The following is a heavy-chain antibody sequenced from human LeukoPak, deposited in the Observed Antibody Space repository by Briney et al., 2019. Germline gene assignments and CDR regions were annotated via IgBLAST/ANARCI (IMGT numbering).Heavy chain of an antibody. CDR1: GASVSSIGYS. J-gene: IGHJ5*02. D-gene: IGHD6-19*01. V-gene: IGHV4-30-2*01. CDR2: IYHSGST. CDR3: AREVRRSGWYDQLRNNWFDP. Sequence: NSSETLSLTCGVSGASVSSIGYSWSWIRQPPGKGLEWIGEIYHSGSTNYNPSLTSRVTISVDKSKNQFSLKLSSVTAADTAVYYCAREVRRSGWYDQLRNNWFDPWGQGTLVTVSS.